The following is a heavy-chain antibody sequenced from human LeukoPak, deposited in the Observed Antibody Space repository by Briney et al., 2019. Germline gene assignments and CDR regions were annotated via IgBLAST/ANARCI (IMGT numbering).Heavy chain of an antibody. V-gene: IGHV1-18*01. Sequence: EASVKVSCKASGYTFTSYGISWVRQAPGQGLEWMGWISAYNGNTNYAQKLQGRVTMTTDTSTSTAYMELRSLRSDDTAVYYCASNCGDYQSYWFDPWGQGTLVTVSS. D-gene: IGHD4-17*01. CDR1: GYTFTSYG. J-gene: IGHJ5*02. CDR2: ISAYNGNT. CDR3: ASNCGDYQSYWFDP.